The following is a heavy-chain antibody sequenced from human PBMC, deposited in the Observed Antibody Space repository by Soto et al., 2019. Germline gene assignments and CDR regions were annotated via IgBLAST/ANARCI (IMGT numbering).Heavy chain of an antibody. CDR2: IYYSGST. V-gene: IGHV4-39*02. D-gene: IGHD5-18*01. J-gene: IGHJ5*02. CDR3: ARERTATVIGGWFDP. CDR1: CCAIISSSYY. Sequence: SDTLSLTCTFACCAIISSSYYWGWIRQPPGKGLEFIGSIYYSGSTYYNPSLKSRVTISVDTSKNQFSLKLSSVTAADTAVYYCARERTATVIGGWFDPWGQGTLVTVSS.